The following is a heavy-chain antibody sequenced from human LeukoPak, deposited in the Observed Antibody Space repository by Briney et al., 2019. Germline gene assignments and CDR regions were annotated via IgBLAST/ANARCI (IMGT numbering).Heavy chain of an antibody. CDR3: VRDATGLTN. D-gene: IGHD4-11*01. J-gene: IGHJ4*02. V-gene: IGHV3-7*01. CDR2: INSDGSGK. Sequence: GGSLRLSCVASGFTFRGHWMNWVRQAPGQGMEWAANINSDGSGKYHVDSVQGRFTISRDNAKNSLYLQMNSLRAEDTAVYYCVRDATGLTNWGQGTLVTVSS. CDR1: GFTFRGHW.